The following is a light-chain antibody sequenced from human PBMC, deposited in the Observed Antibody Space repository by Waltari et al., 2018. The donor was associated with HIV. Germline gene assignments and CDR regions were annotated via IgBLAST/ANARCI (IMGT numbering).Light chain of an antibody. CDR2: EVS. CDR1: SSDVGVYNH. J-gene: IGLJ2*01. V-gene: IGLV2-8*01. CDR3: SSYAGSNNLV. Sequence: QSALTQPPSASGSPGQSVAISCPGTSSDVGVYNHVSWYQQHPGKAPKLLVYEVSKRPSGVPDRFPASKSGNTASLTVSGLQAEDEADYYCSSYAGSNNLVFGGGTKLTVL.